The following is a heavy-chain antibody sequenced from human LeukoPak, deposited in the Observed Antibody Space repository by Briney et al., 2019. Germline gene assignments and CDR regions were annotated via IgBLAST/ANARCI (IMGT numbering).Heavy chain of an antibody. J-gene: IGHJ4*02. CDR2: IYYSGGT. Sequence: SETLSLTCTVSGGSISSSSYYWGWIRQPPGKGLEWIGSIYYSGGTYYNPSLKSRVTISVDTSKNQFSLKLSSVTAADTAVYYCARLFRYSSSWPLDYWGQGTLVTVSS. D-gene: IGHD6-13*01. V-gene: IGHV4-39*01. CDR1: GGSISSSSYY. CDR3: ARLFRYSSSWPLDY.